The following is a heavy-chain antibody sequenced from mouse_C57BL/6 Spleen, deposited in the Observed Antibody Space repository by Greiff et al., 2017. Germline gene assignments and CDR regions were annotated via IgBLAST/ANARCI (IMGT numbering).Heavy chain of an antibody. CDR1: GYSITSGYY. CDR2: ISYDGSN. CDR3: ASALDGAYAMDY. D-gene: IGHD2-3*01. J-gene: IGHJ4*01. V-gene: IGHV3-6*01. Sequence: VQLKQSGPGLVKPSQSLSLTCSVTGYSITSGYYWNWIRQFPGNKLEWMGYISYDGSNNYNPSLKNRISITRDTSKNQFFLKLNSVTTEDTATYYCASALDGAYAMDYWGQGTSVTVSS.